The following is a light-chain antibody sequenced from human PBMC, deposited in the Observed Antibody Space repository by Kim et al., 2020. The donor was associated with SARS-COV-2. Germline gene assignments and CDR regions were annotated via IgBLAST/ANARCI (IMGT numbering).Light chain of an antibody. V-gene: IGLV7-46*01. Sequence: PGGTVTLTGGSSTGAVTSSHFPYWVQQKPGQAPKTLIYETTKRNSWTPARFSGSLLGGKAALTLSGALPEDEADYYCLLSYSTIRVFGGGTQLTVL. CDR3: LLSYSTIRV. CDR2: ETT. CDR1: TGAVTSSHF. J-gene: IGLJ3*02.